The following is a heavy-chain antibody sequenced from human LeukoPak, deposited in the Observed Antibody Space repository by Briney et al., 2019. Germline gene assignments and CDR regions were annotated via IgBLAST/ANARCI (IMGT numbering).Heavy chain of an antibody. CDR3: ARRRGSSTSLGGYYYYMDV. Sequence: SGPALVKPTQTLTLTCTFSGFSLNTSGMCVSWIRQPPGKALEWLAHIDWDDDKYYITSLKTRLTISKDTFKNLVVLTVTNMDPVDTATYYCARRRGSSTSLGGYYYYMDVWGKGTTVTVSS. CDR2: IDWDDDK. CDR1: GFSLNTSGMC. D-gene: IGHD2-2*01. V-gene: IGHV2-70*01. J-gene: IGHJ6*03.